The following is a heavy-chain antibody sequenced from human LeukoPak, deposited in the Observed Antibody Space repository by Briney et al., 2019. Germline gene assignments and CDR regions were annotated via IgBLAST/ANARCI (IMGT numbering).Heavy chain of an antibody. J-gene: IGHJ4*02. Sequence: SETLSLTCTVSGGSISGYYWGWIRQPPGKGLEWIGSIYHSGSTYYNPSLKSRVTISVDTSKNQFSLKLSSVTAADTAVYYCASQVEMATIFDYWGQGTLVTVSS. CDR1: GGSISGYY. V-gene: IGHV4-38-2*02. D-gene: IGHD5-24*01. CDR3: ASQVEMATIFDY. CDR2: IYHSGST.